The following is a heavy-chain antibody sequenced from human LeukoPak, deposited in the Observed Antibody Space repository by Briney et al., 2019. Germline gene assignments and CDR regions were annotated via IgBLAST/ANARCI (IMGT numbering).Heavy chain of an antibody. CDR2: IIPMSRTT. Sequence: SVKVSCKASGDSVSHDISWVRQAPGHGFEWMGGIIPMSRTTDYAQKFRDRVTITTDESSSTVYMEVRSLSFEDTAIYYCASDSGSGMYYMDVWGKGATVAVAS. V-gene: IGHV1-69*05. D-gene: IGHD3-10*01. CDR3: ASDSGSGMYYMDV. J-gene: IGHJ6*03. CDR1: GDSVSHD.